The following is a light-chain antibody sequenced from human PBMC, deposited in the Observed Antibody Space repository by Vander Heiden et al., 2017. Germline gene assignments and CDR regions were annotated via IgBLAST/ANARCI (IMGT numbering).Light chain of an antibody. CDR3: MQALQTPPST. Sequence: DIVMTQSPLSLPVTPGEPASIFCRSSQSLLHSNGYNYLDWYLQKPGQSPQLLIYLGSNRASGVPDRFSGSGSGTDFTLKISRVEAEDVGVYYCMQALQTPPSTFGPGTRLEIK. V-gene: IGKV2-28*01. CDR2: LGS. CDR1: QSLLHSNGYNY. J-gene: IGKJ5*01.